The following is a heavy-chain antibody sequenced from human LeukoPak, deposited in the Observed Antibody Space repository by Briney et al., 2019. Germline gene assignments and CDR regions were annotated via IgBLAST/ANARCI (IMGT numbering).Heavy chain of an antibody. J-gene: IGHJ6*03. V-gene: IGHV1-2*02. Sequence: ASVTVSFKASGYTFTGYYMHWVRQAPGQGLEWMGWINPNSGGTNYAQKFQGRVTMTRDTSISTAYMELSRLRSDDTAVYYCARDIAAQGYYYYYMDVWGKGTTVTVSS. CDR1: GYTFTGYY. CDR2: INPNSGGT. CDR3: ARDIAAQGYYYYYMDV. D-gene: IGHD6-13*01.